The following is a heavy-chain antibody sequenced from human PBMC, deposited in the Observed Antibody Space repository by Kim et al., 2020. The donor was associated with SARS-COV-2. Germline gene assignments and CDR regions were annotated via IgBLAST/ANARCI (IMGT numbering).Heavy chain of an antibody. J-gene: IGHJ4*02. V-gene: IGHV3-7*04. CDR2: QDGSAR. CDR3: TRSITH. D-gene: IGHD3-10*01. Sequence: QDGSARFYMDSVKGRFTISRDNAKNSLYLQMNNLRGEDTAMYYCTRSITHWGQGTLVTVSS.